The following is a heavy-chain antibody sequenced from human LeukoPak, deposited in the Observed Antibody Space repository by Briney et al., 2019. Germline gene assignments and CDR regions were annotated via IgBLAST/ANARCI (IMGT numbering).Heavy chain of an antibody. CDR2: INPSGGST. Sequence: GASVKVSCKASGYTFTSYYMHWVRQAPGQGLEWMGIINPSGGSTSYAQKFQGRVTMTRDTSTSTVYMELSSLRSEDTAVYYCARGEQQLAYYYYYYMDVWGKGTTVTVSS. D-gene: IGHD6-13*01. CDR3: ARGEQQLAYYYYYYMDV. V-gene: IGHV1-46*01. J-gene: IGHJ6*03. CDR1: GYTFTSYY.